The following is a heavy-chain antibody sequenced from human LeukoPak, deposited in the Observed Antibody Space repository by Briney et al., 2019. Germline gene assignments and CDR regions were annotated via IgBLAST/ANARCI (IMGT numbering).Heavy chain of an antibody. CDR2: ISSSSSYI. CDR1: GFTFSGYS. J-gene: IGHJ4*02. CDR3: ARRLGGASCYDY. V-gene: IGHV3-21*01. Sequence: GGSLRLSCAASGFTFSGYSMNWVRQAPGKGLEWVSSISSSSSYIYYADSVKGRFTISRDNAKNSLYLQMNSLRAEDTAVYYCARRLGGASCYDYWGQGTLVTVSS. D-gene: IGHD2-2*01.